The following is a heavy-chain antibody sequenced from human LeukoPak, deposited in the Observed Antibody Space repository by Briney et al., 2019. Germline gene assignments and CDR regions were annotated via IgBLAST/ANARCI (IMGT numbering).Heavy chain of an antibody. Sequence: WGSLRLSCAASGFTFSNYAMNWVRQAPGKGLEWVSDISGSGRSIYYGDSFQGRFTISRDNSKNTVYLQMNSLRAEDTAIYYCAKGVRPYGDYFDYWGQGTLVTVSS. V-gene: IGHV3-23*01. D-gene: IGHD3-10*01. CDR3: AKGVRPYGDYFDY. CDR2: ISGSGRSI. J-gene: IGHJ4*02. CDR1: GFTFSNYA.